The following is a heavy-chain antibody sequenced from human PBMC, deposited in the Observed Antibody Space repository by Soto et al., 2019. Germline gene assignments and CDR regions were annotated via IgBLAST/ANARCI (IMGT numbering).Heavy chain of an antibody. V-gene: IGHV3-64D*06. J-gene: IGHJ3*02. D-gene: IGHD6-19*01. CDR1: GFTFSSYA. CDR3: VKANIAVAGKNRAFDI. Sequence: GGSLRLSCSASGFTFSSYAMHWVRQAPGKGLEYVSGISSNGGSTCYTDSVKGRFTISRDNSKDTLYLQMSSLRVEDTAVYYCVKANIAVAGKNRAFDIWGQGTMVTVSS. CDR2: ISSNGGST.